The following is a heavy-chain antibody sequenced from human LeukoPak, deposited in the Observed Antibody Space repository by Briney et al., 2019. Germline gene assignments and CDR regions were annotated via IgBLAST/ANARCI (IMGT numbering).Heavy chain of an antibody. J-gene: IGHJ4*02. D-gene: IGHD5-24*01. CDR2: IRYDGSNK. CDR1: GFTFSSYE. Sequence: GGSLRLSCAASGFTFSSYEMNWVRQAPGKGLEWVAFIRYDGSNKYYADSVKGRFTISRDNSKNTLYLQMNSLRAEDTAVYYCAKDTVVEMATILHYWGQGTLVTVSS. CDR3: AKDTVVEMATILHY. V-gene: IGHV3-30*02.